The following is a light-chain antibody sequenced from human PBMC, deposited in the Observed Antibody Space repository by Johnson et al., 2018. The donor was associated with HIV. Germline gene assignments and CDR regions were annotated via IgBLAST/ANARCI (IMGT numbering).Light chain of an antibody. CDR3: GTWDSSLSAGV. J-gene: IGLJ1*01. Sequence: QSVLTQPPSVSAAPGQKVTISCSGSSSNIGNNYVSWYQQLPGTAPKLLIYDNNKRPSGVPDRFSGSKSGTSATLDITGLQSGDEADYYCGTWDSSLSAGVFGTVTNVTVL. V-gene: IGLV1-51*01. CDR2: DNN. CDR1: SSNIGNNY.